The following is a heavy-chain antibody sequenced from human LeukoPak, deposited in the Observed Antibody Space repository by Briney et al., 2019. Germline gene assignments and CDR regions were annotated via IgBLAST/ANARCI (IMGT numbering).Heavy chain of an antibody. V-gene: IGHV4-31*03. CDR1: GGSISSGGYY. CDR2: IYYSGST. D-gene: IGHD2-21*02. Sequence: SETLSLTCTVSGGSISSGGYYWSWICQHPGKGLEWIGYIYYSGSTYYNPSLKSRVTISVDTSKNQFSLKLSSVTAADTAVYYCARVFDCGGDCYWFDPWGQGTLVTVSS. CDR3: ARVFDCGGDCYWFDP. J-gene: IGHJ5*02.